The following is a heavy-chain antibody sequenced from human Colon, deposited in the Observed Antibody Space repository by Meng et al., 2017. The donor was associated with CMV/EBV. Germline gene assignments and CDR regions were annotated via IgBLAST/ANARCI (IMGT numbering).Heavy chain of an antibody. Sequence: ASVKVSCKASGYPFTGYYMHWVRQAPGQGLEWMGWINPNSGGTNYAQKFQGRVTMTRDTSISTAYMELNRLRSDDTAVYYCARAGGLVWYYGMDVWGQGTTVTVSS. J-gene: IGHJ6*02. CDR1: GYPFTGYY. V-gene: IGHV1-2*02. CDR3: ARAGGLVWYYGMDV. CDR2: INPNSGGT. D-gene: IGHD6-19*01.